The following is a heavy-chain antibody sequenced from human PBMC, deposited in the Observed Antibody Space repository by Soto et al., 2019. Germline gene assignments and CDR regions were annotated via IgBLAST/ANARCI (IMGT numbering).Heavy chain of an antibody. CDR2: INDDGSAT. V-gene: IGHV3-74*01. Sequence: EVQLVESGGGLVQPGGSLRLSCAASGFTFSGSWMHWVRQAPGKGLIWVSRINDDGSATGYADFVKGRFTISRDNAKDTLFLQMNGLRAEDTAVYYCARGIFGSGTANDYWGQGTLVTVSS. D-gene: IGHD3-10*01. J-gene: IGHJ4*02. CDR1: GFTFSGSW. CDR3: ARGIFGSGTANDY.